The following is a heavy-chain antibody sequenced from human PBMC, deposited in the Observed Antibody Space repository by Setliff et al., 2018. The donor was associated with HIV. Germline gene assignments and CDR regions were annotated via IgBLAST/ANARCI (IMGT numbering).Heavy chain of an antibody. CDR3: TKSTGSGVGTHYADS. J-gene: IGHJ4*02. D-gene: IGHD2-21*02. V-gene: IGHV3-43D*04. CDR2: INWDGTST. Sequence: GGSLRLSCAGSGFTFDDYAMLWVRQAPGRSLEWISLINWDGTSTYYAGSVDGRFTISRDNSKNSLFLQMHSLRSEDTAFYYCTKSTGSGVGTHYADSWGQGTLVTVSS. CDR1: GFTFDDYA.